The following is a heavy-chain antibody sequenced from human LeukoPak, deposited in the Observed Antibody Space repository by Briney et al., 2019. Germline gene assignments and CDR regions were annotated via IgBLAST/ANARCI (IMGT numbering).Heavy chain of an antibody. CDR1: GFTFSSYW. V-gene: IGHV3-74*01. Sequence: VGSLRLSCAASGFTFSSYWMHWVRQAPGKGLVWVSRINSDGSSTSYADSVKGRFTISRDNAKNTLYLQMNSLRAEDTAVYYCARDPRTGYFDYWGQGTLVTVSS. D-gene: IGHD1-14*01. CDR3: ARDPRTGYFDY. CDR2: INSDGSST. J-gene: IGHJ4*02.